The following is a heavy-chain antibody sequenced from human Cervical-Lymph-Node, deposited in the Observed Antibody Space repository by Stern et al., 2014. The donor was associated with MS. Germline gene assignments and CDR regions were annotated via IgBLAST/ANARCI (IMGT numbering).Heavy chain of an antibody. CDR1: GGSISSSGHY. D-gene: IGHD6-13*01. CDR2: IYYTGTT. Sequence: VQLVESGPGLVKSSETLSLTCSVSGGSISSSGHYWGWIRQPPGKGLEWIGSIYYTGTTSYNPSLKSRVTISVDTSKNRISLKLSSVTASDSAVYYCARHLWATATVPFDYWGQGTLITVSS. J-gene: IGHJ4*02. V-gene: IGHV4-39*01. CDR3: ARHLWATATVPFDY.